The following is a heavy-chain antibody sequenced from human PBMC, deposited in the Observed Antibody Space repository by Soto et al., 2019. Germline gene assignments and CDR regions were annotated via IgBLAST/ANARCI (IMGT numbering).Heavy chain of an antibody. Sequence: QLQLQESGPGLVKPSETLSLTCTVSGGSISSSSYYWGWIRQPPGKGLEWIGSIYYSGSTYYNPSLKSRVTLSVDTSKNQFSLKLSSVTAADTAVYYCARRVVFLEWLSYFDYWGQGTLVTVSS. J-gene: IGHJ4*02. CDR1: GGSISSSSYY. CDR2: IYYSGST. V-gene: IGHV4-39*01. D-gene: IGHD3-3*01. CDR3: ARRVVFLEWLSYFDY.